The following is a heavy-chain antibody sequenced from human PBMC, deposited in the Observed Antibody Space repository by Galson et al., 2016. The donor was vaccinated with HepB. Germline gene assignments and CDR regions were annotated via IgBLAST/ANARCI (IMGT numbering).Heavy chain of an antibody. D-gene: IGHD3-10*01. J-gene: IGHJ5*02. V-gene: IGHV4-34*01. CDR3: ARGRLDYYGSGRSKSFDP. CDR2: IYHNGSS. Sequence: TLSLTCAVHGGSFSGYYWTWIRQPPGKGLEWIGEIYHNGSSNYNPSLETRVTISLDTSENHFSLNLTSVTAADTGLYYCARGRLDYYGSGRSKSFDPWGQGTLVTVSS. CDR1: GGSFSGYY.